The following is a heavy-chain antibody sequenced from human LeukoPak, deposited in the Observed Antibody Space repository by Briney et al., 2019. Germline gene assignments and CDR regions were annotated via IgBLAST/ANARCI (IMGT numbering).Heavy chain of an antibody. CDR1: GFTFSTYA. Sequence: GGSLRLSCAASGFTFSTYAMGWVRQAPGKGLEWVSAISGSGGSTYYADSVKGRFTISRDNSKNTLYLQMNSLRAEDTAVYYCAKDRPIAAAAYYYYYGMDVWGQGTTVTVSS. V-gene: IGHV3-23*01. J-gene: IGHJ6*02. CDR3: AKDRPIAAAAYYYYYGMDV. CDR2: ISGSGGST. D-gene: IGHD6-13*01.